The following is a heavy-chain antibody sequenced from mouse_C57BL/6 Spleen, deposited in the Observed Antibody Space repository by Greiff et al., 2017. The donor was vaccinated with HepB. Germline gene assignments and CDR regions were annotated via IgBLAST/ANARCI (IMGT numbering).Heavy chain of an antibody. Sequence: QVQLKQPGAELVKPGASVKLSCKASGYTFTSYWMHWVKQRPGRGLEWIGRIDPNSGGTKYNEKFKSKATLTVDKPSSTAYMQLSSLTSEDSAVYYCARSRSIYYDYDEGFFDYWGQGTTLTVSS. CDR3: ARSRSIYYDYDEGFFDY. J-gene: IGHJ2*01. D-gene: IGHD2-4*01. V-gene: IGHV1-72*01. CDR1: GYTFTSYW. CDR2: IDPNSGGT.